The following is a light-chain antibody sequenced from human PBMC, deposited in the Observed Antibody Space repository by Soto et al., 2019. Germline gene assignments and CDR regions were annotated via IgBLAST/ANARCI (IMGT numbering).Light chain of an antibody. CDR3: CSYAGSSTLV. J-gene: IGLJ3*02. Sequence: QSALTQPPSASGSPGQSVTITCSGTSSDVGEENYVSWYQQHPGKVPKLILYEVSKRPSGVPDRFSGSRSGNTASLTVSGLQAEDEADYYCCSYAGSSTLVFGGGTKVTVL. V-gene: IGLV2-8*01. CDR2: EVS. CDR1: SSDVGEENY.